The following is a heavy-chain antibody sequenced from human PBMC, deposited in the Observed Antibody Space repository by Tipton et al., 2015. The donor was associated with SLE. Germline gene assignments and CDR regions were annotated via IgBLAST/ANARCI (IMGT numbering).Heavy chain of an antibody. Sequence: TLSLTCAVCGGSFSGYYWSWIRQPPGKGLEWIGEINHSGGTNSNPSRKRRVTISVDTSKNQISLKLSSVTAADTAVDYCARERIVVVPAGWFGPWGQGTLVTASS. CDR3: ARERIVVVPAGWFGP. D-gene: IGHD2-2*01. CDR2: INHSGGT. V-gene: IGHV4-34*01. J-gene: IGHJ5*02. CDR1: GGSFSGYY.